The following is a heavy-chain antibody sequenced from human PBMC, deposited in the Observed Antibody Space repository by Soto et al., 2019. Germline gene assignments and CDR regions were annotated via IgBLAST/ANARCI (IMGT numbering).Heavy chain of an antibody. CDR2: INHRGSA. D-gene: IGHD1-26*01. J-gene: IGHJ6*02. CDR3: ARGSRVKIPAATGRDYYYHGLDV. V-gene: IGHV4-34*01. CDR1: GGSFRGYY. Sequence: QVQLQQWGAGLLKPSETLSLTCAVYGGSFRGYYCSWILQPPGKGLEWIGEINHRGSANYNPSVQRRVTISVDTPKNQSSLKLHSVTAADTAMYYCARGSRVKIPAATGRDYYYHGLDVWAQGTAVTVSS.